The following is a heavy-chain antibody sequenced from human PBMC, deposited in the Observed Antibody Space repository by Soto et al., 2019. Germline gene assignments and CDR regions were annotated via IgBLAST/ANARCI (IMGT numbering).Heavy chain of an antibody. J-gene: IGHJ4*02. Sequence: QVQLVQSGAEVKKPGASVKVSYKASGYTFTSYGISWVRQAPGQGLEWMGWISAYNGNTNYAQKLQGRVTMTTDTSTSTAYMELRSLRSDDTAVYYCARDRVYATVVTGGELLFDYWGQGTLVTVSS. CDR1: GYTFTSYG. CDR3: ARDRVYATVVTGGELLFDY. D-gene: IGHD2-21*02. CDR2: ISAYNGNT. V-gene: IGHV1-18*04.